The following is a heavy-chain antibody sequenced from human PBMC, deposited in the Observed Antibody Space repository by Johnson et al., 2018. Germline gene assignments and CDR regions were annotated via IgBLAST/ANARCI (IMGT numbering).Heavy chain of an antibody. J-gene: IGHJ3*02. Sequence: QVQLQQWGAGLLKPSETLSLTCAVYGGSFSDYYWTWIRQPPGKGLEWIGEINHLGGTNYNPYLKRRVTISVDTSKNQFSLKLSSVTAAEPAVYYCARPREITIIEVVHTFDIWGQGTMVTVSS. CDR3: ARPREITIIEVVHTFDI. CDR1: GGSFSDYY. D-gene: IGHD3-22*01. V-gene: IGHV4-34*01. CDR2: INHLGGT.